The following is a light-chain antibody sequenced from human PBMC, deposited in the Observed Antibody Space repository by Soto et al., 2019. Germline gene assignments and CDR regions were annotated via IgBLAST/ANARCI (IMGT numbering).Light chain of an antibody. V-gene: IGKV1-9*01. J-gene: IGKJ2*01. CDR2: GAT. Sequence: IQLAQSPASLSASVGDRVTITCRASQDISTYLAWYQQKPGKAPTLLIYGATTLQSGVPSRFSGSGSGTDFTLTISSLQPEDFATYYCQQLNNHLGTFGQGTKLEIK. CDR1: QDISTY. CDR3: QQLNNHLGT.